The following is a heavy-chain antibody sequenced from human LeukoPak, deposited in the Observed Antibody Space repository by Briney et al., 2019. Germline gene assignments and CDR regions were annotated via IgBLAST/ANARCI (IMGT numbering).Heavy chain of an antibody. CDR3: ARLGYCSGGSCYSSWVDP. CDR2: ISAYNGNT. CDR1: GYTFTSYG. Sequence: ASVKVSCKASGYTFTSYGISWVRQAPGQGLEWMGWISAYNGNTNYAQKLQGRVTMTTDTSTSTAYMELRSLRSDDTAVYYCARLGYCSGGSCYSSWVDPWGQGTLVTVSS. D-gene: IGHD2-15*01. J-gene: IGHJ5*02. V-gene: IGHV1-18*01.